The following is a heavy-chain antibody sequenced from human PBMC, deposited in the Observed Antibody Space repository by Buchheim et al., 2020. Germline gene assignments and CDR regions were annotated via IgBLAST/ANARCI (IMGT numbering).Heavy chain of an antibody. J-gene: IGHJ4*02. V-gene: IGHV3-30-3*01. D-gene: IGHD3-10*01. CDR1: GFTFSSYA. Sequence: QVQLVESGGGVVEPGRSLRLSCAASGFTFSSYAMHWVRQAPGKGLAWVAVISYDGSNKYYADSVKGRFTISRDNYKNTMYLQMNSLRAEDTAVYYCARATLLWFGEYTAFDYWGQGTL. CDR3: ARATLLWFGEYTAFDY. CDR2: ISYDGSNK.